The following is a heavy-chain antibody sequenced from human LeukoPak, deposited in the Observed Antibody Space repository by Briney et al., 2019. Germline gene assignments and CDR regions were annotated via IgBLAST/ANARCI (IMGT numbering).Heavy chain of an antibody. D-gene: IGHD3-22*01. CDR2: IYYSGST. Sequence: PSETLSLTCTVSGGSISSSSYYWGWIRQPPGKGLEWIGSIYYSGSTNYNPSLKSRVTISVDMSKNQFSLKLSSVTAADTAVYYCARVWGPIFYDSSGYYKVGDYYYMDVWGKGTTVTVSS. V-gene: IGHV4-39*07. CDR3: ARVWGPIFYDSSGYYKVGDYYYMDV. J-gene: IGHJ6*03. CDR1: GGSISSSSYY.